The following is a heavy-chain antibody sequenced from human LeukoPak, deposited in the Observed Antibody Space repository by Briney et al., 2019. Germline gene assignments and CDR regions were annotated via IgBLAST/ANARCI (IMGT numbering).Heavy chain of an antibody. Sequence: GGSLRLSCAASGFTFSIHGMNWVRQAPGKGLEWVSGIGASGSHTYFADSVKGRFSISRDNSKNTVYLQMSSLRAGDTALYFCARDLSSLGLDDWGQGTLVTVSS. CDR2: IGASGSHT. D-gene: IGHD7-27*01. CDR1: GFTFSIHG. V-gene: IGHV3-23*01. J-gene: IGHJ4*02. CDR3: ARDLSSLGLDD.